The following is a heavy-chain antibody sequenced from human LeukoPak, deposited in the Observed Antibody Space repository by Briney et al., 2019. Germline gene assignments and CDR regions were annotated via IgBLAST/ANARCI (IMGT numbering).Heavy chain of an antibody. CDR2: IIPIFDRP. J-gene: IGHJ3*01. Sequence: SVKVSCKTIGGRFKSYGFSWVRQAPGQGLEWMGGIIPIFDRPNYAQKFEGRVTITADKSTNTTYMEISSLTSDDTAVYYCARDAQWELRAFDVWGRGTMVIVSS. CDR1: GGRFKSYG. D-gene: IGHD1-26*01. V-gene: IGHV1-69*06. CDR3: ARDAQWELRAFDV.